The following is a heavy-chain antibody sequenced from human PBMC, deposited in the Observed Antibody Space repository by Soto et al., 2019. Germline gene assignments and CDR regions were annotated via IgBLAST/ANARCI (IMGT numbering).Heavy chain of an antibody. D-gene: IGHD2-21*01. V-gene: IGHV3-30-3*01. Sequence: QVRLVESGGGVVQPGRSLRLSCAASGFTFSSYAMHWVRQAPGKGLEWVAVISYDGSNKYYADSVKGRFTISRDNSKNTLYLQMNSLRAEDTAVYYCARDRDGYIDYWGQGTLVTVSS. CDR1: GFTFSSYA. CDR3: ARDRDGYIDY. J-gene: IGHJ4*02. CDR2: ISYDGSNK.